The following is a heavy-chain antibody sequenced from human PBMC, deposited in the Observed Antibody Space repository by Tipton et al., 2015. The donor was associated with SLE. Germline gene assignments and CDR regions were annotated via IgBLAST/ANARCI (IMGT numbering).Heavy chain of an antibody. V-gene: IGHV4-34*01. CDR1: GGSFSGYY. Sequence: LRLSCAVYGGSFSGYYWSWIRQSPGKGLEWIGEINHSGSTNYNPSLKSRVTISVDTSKNQFSLKLSSVTAADTAIYYCARLYEGLRPPDYWGQGTLVTVSS. CDR3: ARLYEGLRPPDY. CDR2: INHSGST. D-gene: IGHD5-12*01. J-gene: IGHJ4*02.